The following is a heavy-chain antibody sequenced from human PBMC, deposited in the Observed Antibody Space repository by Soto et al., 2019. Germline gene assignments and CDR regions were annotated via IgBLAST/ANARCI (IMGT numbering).Heavy chain of an antibody. CDR1: GYTFTSYD. CDR3: ARLPLGYCISTSCPDFDY. J-gene: IGHJ4*02. D-gene: IGHD2-2*01. CDR2: MNPNSGNT. Sequence: ASVKVSCKASGYTFTSYDINWVRQAPGQGLEWMGWMNPNSGNTGYAQKFQGRVTMTRNTSISTAYMELSSLRSEDTAVYYCARLPLGYCISTSCPDFDYWGQGTLVTVSS. V-gene: IGHV1-8*01.